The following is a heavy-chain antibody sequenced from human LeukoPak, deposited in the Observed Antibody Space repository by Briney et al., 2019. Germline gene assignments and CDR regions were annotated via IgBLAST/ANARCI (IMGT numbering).Heavy chain of an antibody. D-gene: IGHD2-2*01. Sequence: PSETLSLTCTVSGGSITSSNYFWGWIRQSPGKGLEWIGSIYYSGSTYYNPSLKSRVTISVETSKIPFSLKLSSVTAADSAVYYCARDSCSSTSCRRKFDNWGQGTLVTVSS. J-gene: IGHJ4*02. V-gene: IGHV4-39*07. CDR1: GGSITSSNYF. CDR2: IYYSGST. CDR3: ARDSCSSTSCRRKFDN.